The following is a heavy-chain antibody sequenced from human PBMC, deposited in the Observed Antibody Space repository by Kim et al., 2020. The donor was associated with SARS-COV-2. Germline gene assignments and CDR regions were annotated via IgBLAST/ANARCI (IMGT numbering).Heavy chain of an antibody. V-gene: IGHV3-49*02. J-gene: IGHJ4*02. CDR3: TRSSSGWFFHFDY. D-gene: IGHD6-19*01. Sequence: YAASVKGRFTISSDDSKSISYLQMNSLKTEDTAVYYCTRSSSGWFFHFDYWGQGTLVTVSS.